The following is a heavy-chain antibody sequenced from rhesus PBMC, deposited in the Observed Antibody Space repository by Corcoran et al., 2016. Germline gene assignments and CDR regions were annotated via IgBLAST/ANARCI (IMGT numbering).Heavy chain of an antibody. Sequence: QLQLQESGPGLMKPSETLSLTCAVSGGSISGNYGSWLRQPPGKGLEWIGRISGSGGTTDHNPSLKSRVTISTDTSKNQFSLKLSSVTAADTAVYYCARGTGLYGLDSWGQGVVVTVSS. CDR1: GGSISGNY. CDR2: ISGSGGTT. CDR3: ARGTGLYGLDS. D-gene: IGHD2-15*01. J-gene: IGHJ6*01. V-gene: IGHV4-173*01.